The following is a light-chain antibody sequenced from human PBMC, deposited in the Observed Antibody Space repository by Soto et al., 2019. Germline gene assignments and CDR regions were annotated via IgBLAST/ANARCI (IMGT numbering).Light chain of an antibody. CDR2: YTS. Sequence: EIVMTQSPATLSVSPGESATLSCRASQSVSSDLAWYQQKPGQAPRLLIYYTSTRATGFPARFSGGGSGTEFTLTISSLQSEDSAVYYCQQYNNWPLTFGGGTKVDIK. J-gene: IGKJ4*01. CDR1: QSVSSD. CDR3: QQYNNWPLT. V-gene: IGKV3-15*01.